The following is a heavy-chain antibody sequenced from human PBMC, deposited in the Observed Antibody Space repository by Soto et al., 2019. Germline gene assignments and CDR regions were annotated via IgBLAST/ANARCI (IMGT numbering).Heavy chain of an antibody. V-gene: IGHV4-39*01. D-gene: IGHD3-10*01. CDR3: ARQVGVRGVIIGYYYYGMDV. CDR1: GVSVSTNTQY. CDR2: IYYGGST. Sequence: SETLSLTCTVSGVSVSTNTQYWGWVRQSPGKGLEWIGSIYYGGSTYYNPSLKSRVTISVDTSKNQFSLKLSSVTAADTAVYYCARQVGVRGVIIGYYYYGMDVWGQGTTVTVSS. J-gene: IGHJ6*02.